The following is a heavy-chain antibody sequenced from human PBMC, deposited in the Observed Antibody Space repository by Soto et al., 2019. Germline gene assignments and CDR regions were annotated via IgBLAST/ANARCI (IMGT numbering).Heavy chain of an antibody. CDR3: ATSNAFDI. CDR2: IKQDGSDK. CDR1: GFTFSNYW. J-gene: IGHJ3*02. Sequence: PPGGSLRLSCAASGFTFSNYWMSWVRQAPGKGLEWVANIKQDGSDKYYVDSVKGRFTIFRDNAKNSLYLQMNSLRAEDTAVYYCATSNAFDIWGQGTMVTVSS. V-gene: IGHV3-7*05.